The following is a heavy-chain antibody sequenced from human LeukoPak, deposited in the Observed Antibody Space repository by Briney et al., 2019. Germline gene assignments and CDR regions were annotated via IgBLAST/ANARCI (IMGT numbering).Heavy chain of an antibody. CDR2: IYHSGST. Sequence: SETLSLTCAVSGYSISSGYYWGWIRQPPGKGLEWTGSIYHSGSTYYNPSLKSRVTISVDTSKNQFSLKLSSVTAADTAVYYCARDLFPITIFGVVSEDDAFDIWGQGTMVTVSS. J-gene: IGHJ3*02. CDR3: ARDLFPITIFGVVSEDDAFDI. D-gene: IGHD3-3*01. V-gene: IGHV4-38-2*02. CDR1: GYSISSGYY.